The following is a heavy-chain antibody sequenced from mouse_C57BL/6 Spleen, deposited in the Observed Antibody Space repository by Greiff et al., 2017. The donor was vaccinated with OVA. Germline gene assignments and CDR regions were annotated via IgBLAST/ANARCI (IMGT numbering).Heavy chain of an antibody. Sequence: VQLQQSGPELVKPGASVKISCKASVYAFSSSWMNWVKQRPGKGLEWIGRIYPGDGDTNYNGKFKGKATLTADKSSSTAYMQLSSLTSEDSAVYFCASGGAMDYWGQGTSVTVSS. V-gene: IGHV1-82*01. CDR1: VYAFSSSW. CDR3: ASGGAMDY. J-gene: IGHJ4*01. CDR2: IYPGDGDT.